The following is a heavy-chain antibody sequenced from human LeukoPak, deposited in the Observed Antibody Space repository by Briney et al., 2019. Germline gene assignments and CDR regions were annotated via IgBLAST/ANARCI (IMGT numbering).Heavy chain of an antibody. Sequence: GGSLRLSCAASGFTFSSYGMHWVRQAPGKGLEWVAVISYDGSNKYYADSVKGRFTISRDNSKNTLYLQMNSLRAEDTAVYYCAKDHPRTAMAADYWGQGTLVTVSS. V-gene: IGHV3-30*18. CDR2: ISYDGSNK. CDR3: AKDHPRTAMAADY. D-gene: IGHD5-18*01. CDR1: GFTFSSYG. J-gene: IGHJ4*02.